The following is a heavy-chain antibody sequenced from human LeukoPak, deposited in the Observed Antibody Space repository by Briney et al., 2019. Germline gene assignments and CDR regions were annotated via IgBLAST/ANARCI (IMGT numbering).Heavy chain of an antibody. CDR1: GFTFSDYY. CDR3: ASLLRDIVGDAFDI. Sequence: GVSLRLSCAASGFTFSDYYMSWIRQAPGKGLEWVSYISSSGSTIYYADSVKGRFTISRDNAKNSLYLQMNSLRAEDTAVYYCASLLRDIVGDAFDIWGQGTMVTVSS. CDR2: ISSSGSTI. D-gene: IGHD2-21*01. J-gene: IGHJ3*02. V-gene: IGHV3-11*01.